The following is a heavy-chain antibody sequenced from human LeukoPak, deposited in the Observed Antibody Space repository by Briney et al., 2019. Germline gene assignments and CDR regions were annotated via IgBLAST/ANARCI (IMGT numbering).Heavy chain of an antibody. J-gene: IGHJ4*02. CDR3: AGIWGSYRSGFDY. CDR2: IKQDGSEK. D-gene: IGHD3-16*02. V-gene: IGHV3-7*01. Sequence: GGALRLSCAASGFTLCNYWVSWGPQAPGEGVERGGNIKQDGSEKYYVDSVKGRFTISRDNAKNSLSLQMNSLRAEDTAVYYCAGIWGSYRSGFDYWGQGTLVTVSS. CDR1: GFTLCNYW.